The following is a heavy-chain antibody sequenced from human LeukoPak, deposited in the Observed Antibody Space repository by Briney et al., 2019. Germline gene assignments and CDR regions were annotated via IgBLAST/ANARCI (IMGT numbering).Heavy chain of an antibody. Sequence: GGALRLSCAASGCTFSSYAMNWVGQAPGKGLEWVSGISGSGGSKYYADSVKGRFTISRDNSRNTLYLQMNSLRADDTAVYYCAKAAVGEWGGWYFDYWGQGTLVTVSS. J-gene: IGHJ4*02. V-gene: IGHV3-23*01. CDR1: GCTFSSYA. D-gene: IGHD3-10*01. CDR3: AKAAVGEWGGWYFDY. CDR2: ISGSGGSK.